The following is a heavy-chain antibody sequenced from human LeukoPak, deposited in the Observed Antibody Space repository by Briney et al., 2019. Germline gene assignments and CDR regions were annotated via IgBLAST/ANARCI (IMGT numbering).Heavy chain of an antibody. D-gene: IGHD1-1*01. J-gene: IGHJ4*02. V-gene: IGHV3-53*01. Sequence: GGSLRLSCAASGFAVNSYYMSWVRQAPGKGLEWVSAVFRDGSTSHADSVKGRFTISRDNSRNTVYLQMNSLRAEDTAVYYCATETWKDWGPGTLVTVSS. CDR3: ATETWKD. CDR2: VFRDGST. CDR1: GFAVNSYY.